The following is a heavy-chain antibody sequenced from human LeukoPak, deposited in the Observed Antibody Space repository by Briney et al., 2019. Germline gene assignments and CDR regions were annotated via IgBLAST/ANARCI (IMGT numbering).Heavy chain of an antibody. CDR3: ARVRTSFDY. J-gene: IGHJ4*02. V-gene: IGHV4-34*01. Sequence: PSETLSLTCAVYGRSFSGYYWSWIRQPPGKGLEWIGEINHSGSTNYNPSLKSRVTISVDTSKNQFSLKLSSVTAADTAVYYCARVRTSFDYWGQGTLVTVSS. CDR2: INHSGST. CDR1: GRSFSGYY.